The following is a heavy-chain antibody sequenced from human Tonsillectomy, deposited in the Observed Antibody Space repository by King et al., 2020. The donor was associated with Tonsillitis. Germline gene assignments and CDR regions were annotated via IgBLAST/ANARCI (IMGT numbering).Heavy chain of an antibody. V-gene: IGHV4-59*01. CDR3: ARDVRGGFDY. CDR1: GGSISSYY. CDR2: IYYSGST. J-gene: IGHJ4*02. Sequence: QLQESGPGLVKPSETLSLTCTVSGGSISSYYWSWIRQPPGKGLEWIGYIYYSGSTNYNPSLKSRVTISVDTSKNQFSLKLGSVTAADTAVYYCARDVRGGFDYWGQGTLVTVSS. D-gene: IGHD3-16*01.